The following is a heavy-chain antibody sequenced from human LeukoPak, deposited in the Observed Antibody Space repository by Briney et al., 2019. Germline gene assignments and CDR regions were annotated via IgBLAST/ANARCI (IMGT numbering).Heavy chain of an antibody. V-gene: IGHV4-59*01. CDR1: VGSISSYY. Sequence: WETLSLTFTVSVGSISSYYWSWIRQPPGKGLEGIGYIYYSGSTNYNPSLKSRVTISVDTSKNQFSLKLSSVTAADTAVYYCARDARHFDWEYYFDYWGQGTLVTVSS. J-gene: IGHJ4*02. D-gene: IGHD3-9*01. CDR2: IYYSGST. CDR3: ARDARHFDWEYYFDY.